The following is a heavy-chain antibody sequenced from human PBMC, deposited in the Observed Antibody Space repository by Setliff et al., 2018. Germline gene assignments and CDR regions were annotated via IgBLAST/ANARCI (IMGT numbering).Heavy chain of an antibody. J-gene: IGHJ5*02. CDR1: GFAFSDYY. V-gene: IGHV3-11*01. D-gene: IGHD3-22*01. Sequence: GGSLRLSCTASGFAFSDYYMSWIRQAPGKGLEWVSYISGTGSAINYIDSVKGRFTISRDNAKKSLYLQMNSLRAEDTAVYYCARDPFRNYDTAPVWFDPWGQGTLVTVSS. CDR3: ARDPFRNYDTAPVWFDP. CDR2: ISGTGSAI.